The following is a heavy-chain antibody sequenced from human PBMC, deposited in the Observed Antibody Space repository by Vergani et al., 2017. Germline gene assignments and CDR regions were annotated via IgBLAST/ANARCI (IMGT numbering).Heavy chain of an antibody. D-gene: IGHD6-13*01. CDR2: ISGSGGST. Sequence: EVQLLESGGGLVQPGGSLRLSCAASGFTFSSYAMSWVRQAPGKGLEWVSAISGSGGSTYYADSVKGRFTISRDNSKNTLYLQMNSLRAEDTAVYYCAKXREGAAAGSDAFDIWGQGTMVTVSS. CDR1: GFTFSSYA. J-gene: IGHJ3*02. CDR3: AKXREGAAAGSDAFDI. V-gene: IGHV3-23*01.